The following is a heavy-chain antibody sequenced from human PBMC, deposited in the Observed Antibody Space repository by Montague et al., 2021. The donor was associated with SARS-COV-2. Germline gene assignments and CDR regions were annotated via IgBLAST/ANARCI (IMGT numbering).Heavy chain of an antibody. V-gene: IGHV4/OR15-8*02. CDR2: IFESGRT. CDR3: AKWVVAGNNRGVFDV. Sequence: SETLSLTCTVSGVSVRSSYWWGWVRQPPGKGLEWVGEIFESGRTFYNPPLESRTTLSMDKSKNQFFLELNSATAADTAIFYWAKWVVAGNNRGVFDVWGQGTAVTVSS. CDR1: GVSVRSSYW. D-gene: IGHD6-19*01. J-gene: IGHJ3*01.